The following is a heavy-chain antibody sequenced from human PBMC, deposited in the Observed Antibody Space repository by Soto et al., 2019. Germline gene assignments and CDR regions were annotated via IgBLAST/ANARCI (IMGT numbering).Heavy chain of an antibody. CDR2: ISSSSSYI. Sequence: RGSLRLSCSASGFTFSSYSMNWVRQAPGKGLEWVSSISSSSSYIYYADSVKGRFTISRDNAKNSLYLQMNSLRAEDTAVYYCARVGPGSGYYYFDYWGQGTLVTVSS. J-gene: IGHJ4*02. V-gene: IGHV3-21*01. CDR3: ARVGPGSGYYYFDY. CDR1: GFTFSSYS. D-gene: IGHD3-3*01.